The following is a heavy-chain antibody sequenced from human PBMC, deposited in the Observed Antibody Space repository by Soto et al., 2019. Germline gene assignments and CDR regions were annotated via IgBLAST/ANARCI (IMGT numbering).Heavy chain of an antibody. V-gene: IGHV2-5*01. CDR1: GFSLSTSGVG. D-gene: IGHD3-22*01. CDR3: AHRLYDTGGYYPFDY. CDR2: IYWNDDK. Sequence: GSGPTLVNPTQTLTLTCTFSGFSLSTSGVGVGWIRQPPGKALEWLALIYWNDDKRYIPSLKSRLTITKDTSKNQVVLTVTSMDPVDTATYYCAHRLYDTGGYYPFDYWGQGTLVTVSS. J-gene: IGHJ4*02.